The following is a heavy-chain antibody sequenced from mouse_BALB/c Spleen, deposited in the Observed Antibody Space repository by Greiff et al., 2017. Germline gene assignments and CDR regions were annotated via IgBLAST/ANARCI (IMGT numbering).Heavy chain of an antibody. CDR1: GYSFTSGYY. Sequence: EVKLMESGPGLVKPSQSLSLTCSVTGYSFTSGYYWNWIRQFPGNKLEWMGYISYDGSNNYNPSLKNRISITRDTSKNQFFLKLNSVTTEDTATYYCASYYGSSCDYWGQGTTLTVSS. V-gene: IGHV3-6*02. D-gene: IGHD1-1*01. CDR3: ASYYGSSCDY. CDR2: ISYDGSN. J-gene: IGHJ2*01.